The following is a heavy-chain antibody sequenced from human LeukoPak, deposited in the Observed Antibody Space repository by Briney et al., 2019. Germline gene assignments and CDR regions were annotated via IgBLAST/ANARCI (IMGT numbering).Heavy chain of an antibody. D-gene: IGHD5-24*01. J-gene: IGHJ4*02. V-gene: IGHV3-7*01. CDR3: ARDSSDGFDS. CDR1: AFTFSSYW. Sequence: GGSRRLSCAASAFTFSSYWISWVRQAQGKGLEWVAKIKQDGSEKYYVDSVKGRFTISRDNAKNSLYLQMNSLRAEDTAVYYCARDSSDGFDSWGQGTLVTVSS. CDR2: IKQDGSEK.